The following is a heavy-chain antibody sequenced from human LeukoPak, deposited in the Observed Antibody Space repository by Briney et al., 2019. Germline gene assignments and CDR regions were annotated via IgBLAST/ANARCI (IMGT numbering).Heavy chain of an antibody. CDR2: ISSSSNYI. V-gene: IGHV3-21*04. CDR3: AVYRSGGSCYSYSQDNWFDP. D-gene: IGHD2-15*01. CDR1: GFTFSSYS. J-gene: IGHJ5*02. Sequence: PGGSLRLSCAVSGFTFSSYSMNWVRQAPGKGLEWVSSISSSSNYIYYADSVRGRFTISRDNAKNTLYLQMNSLRAEDTAVYYCAVYRSGGSCYSYSQDNWFDPWGQGTLVTVSS.